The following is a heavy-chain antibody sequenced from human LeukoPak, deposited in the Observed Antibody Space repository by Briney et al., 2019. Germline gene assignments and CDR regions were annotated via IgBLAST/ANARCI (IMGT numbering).Heavy chain of an antibody. D-gene: IGHD3-22*01. V-gene: IGHV4-39*07. CDR1: GGSISSSSYY. J-gene: IGHJ3*02. CDR2: IYYSGST. Sequence: SETLSLTCTVSGGSISSSSYYWGWIRQPPGKGLEWIGSIYYSGSTYYNPSLKSRVTISVDTSKNQFSLKLSSVTAADTAVYYCARESLIGSGSQIQGAFDIWGQGTMVTVSS. CDR3: ARESLIGSGSQIQGAFDI.